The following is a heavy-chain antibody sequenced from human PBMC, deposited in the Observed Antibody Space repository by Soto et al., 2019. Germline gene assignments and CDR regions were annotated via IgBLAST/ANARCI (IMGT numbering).Heavy chain of an antibody. Sequence: SETLSLTCTVSGGSISSSSYYWGWIRQPPGKGLEWIGSIYYSGSTYYNPSLKSRVTISVDTSKNQFSLKLSSVTAADTAVYYCAILWPYNWNVIGNGMDVWGQGTTGTVS. D-gene: IGHD1-1*01. CDR3: AILWPYNWNVIGNGMDV. CDR1: GGSISSSSYY. CDR2: IYYSGST. J-gene: IGHJ6*02. V-gene: IGHV4-39*01.